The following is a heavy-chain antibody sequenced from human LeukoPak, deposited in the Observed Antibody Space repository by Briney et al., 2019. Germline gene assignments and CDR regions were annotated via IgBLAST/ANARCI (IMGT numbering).Heavy chain of an antibody. J-gene: IGHJ4*02. CDR3: ARAYDFWSPLGY. D-gene: IGHD3-3*01. CDR1: GGSISSGSYY. CDR2: IYTSGST. V-gene: IGHV4-61*02. Sequence: SETLSLTCTVSGGSISSGSYYWSWIRQPAGKGLEWIGRIYTSGSTNYNPSLKSRVTISVDTSKNQFSLKLSSVTAADTAVYYCARAYDFWSPLGYWGPGTLVTVSS.